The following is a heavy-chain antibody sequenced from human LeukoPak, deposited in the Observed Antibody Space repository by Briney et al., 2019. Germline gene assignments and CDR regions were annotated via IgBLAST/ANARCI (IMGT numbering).Heavy chain of an antibody. CDR1: GGSISSGGYS. J-gene: IGHJ4*02. V-gene: IGHV4-30-2*01. D-gene: IGHD3-22*01. CDR2: IYHSGST. CDR3: ARGGYYYDSSALIDY. Sequence: SETLSLTCAVSGGSISSGGYSWSWIRQPPGKGLEWIGYIYHSGSTYYNPSLKSRVTISVDKSKNQFSLKLSSVTAADTAVYYCARGGYYYDSSALIDYWGQGTLVTVSS.